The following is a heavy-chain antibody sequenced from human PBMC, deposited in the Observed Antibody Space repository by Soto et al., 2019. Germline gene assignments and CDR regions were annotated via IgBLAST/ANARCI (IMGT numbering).Heavy chain of an antibody. J-gene: IGHJ5*02. CDR3: ARGGDFWSGYYRRFDP. CDR2: IYYSGST. Sequence: SSETLSLTCTVSGGSISSGGYYWSWIRQHPGKGLEWIGYIYYSGSTYYNPSLKSRVIISVDTSKNQFSLKLSSVTAADTAVYYCARGGDFWSGYYRRFDPWGQGTLVTVSS. V-gene: IGHV4-31*03. CDR1: GGSISSGGYY. D-gene: IGHD3-3*01.